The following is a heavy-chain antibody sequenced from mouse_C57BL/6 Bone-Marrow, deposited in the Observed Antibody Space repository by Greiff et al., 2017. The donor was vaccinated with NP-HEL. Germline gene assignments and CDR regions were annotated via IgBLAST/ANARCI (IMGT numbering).Heavy chain of an antibody. J-gene: IGHJ1*03. CDR3: ARRIYCGSSYVRWYFDV. CDR2: ISRGSSTI. D-gene: IGHD1-1*01. V-gene: IGHV5-17*01. Sequence: EVQLVESGGGLVKPGGSLKLSCAASGFTFSDYGMHWVRQAPEKGLEWVAYISRGSSTIYYADTVKGRFTISRDNATNTLFLQMTSLRSEDTAMYYCARRIYCGSSYVRWYFDVWGKGTTVTVSS. CDR1: GFTFSDYG.